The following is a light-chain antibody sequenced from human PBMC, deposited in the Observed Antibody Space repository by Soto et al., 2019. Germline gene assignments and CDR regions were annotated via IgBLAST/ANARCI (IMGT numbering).Light chain of an antibody. CDR2: DAS. J-gene: IGKJ1*01. Sequence: EIVLTQSPATLSLSPGGRATLSCRASQSVSSNLAWYQHKPGQAPRLLIYDASNRATGIPDRFSGSGSGTDFTLTISSLEPEDFAAYYCQQRSNWPRTFGQGTKVDIK. V-gene: IGKV3-11*01. CDR1: QSVSSN. CDR3: QQRSNWPRT.